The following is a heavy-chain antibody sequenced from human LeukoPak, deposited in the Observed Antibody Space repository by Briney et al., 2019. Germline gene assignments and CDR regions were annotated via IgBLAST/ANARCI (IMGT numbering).Heavy chain of an antibody. CDR2: IYYSGST. D-gene: IGHD1-1*01. V-gene: IGHV4-39*01. CDR3: ARPVPSRLGWFDP. Sequence: GSLRLSCAASGFTFSSYSMNWVRQPPGKGLEWIGSIYYSGSTYCNPSLKSRVSISVHTSKNQFSLKLRSVTAADTAVYYCARPVPSRLGWFDPWGQGTLVTVSS. CDR1: GFTFSSYSMN. J-gene: IGHJ5*02.